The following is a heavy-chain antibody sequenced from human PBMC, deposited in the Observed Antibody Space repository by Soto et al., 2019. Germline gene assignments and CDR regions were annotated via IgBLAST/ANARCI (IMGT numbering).Heavy chain of an antibody. D-gene: IGHD4-4*01. CDR1: GGSISSGDYY. V-gene: IGHV4-30-4*01. CDR2: IYYSGST. J-gene: IGHJ3*02. Sequence: SETLSLTCTVSGGSISSGDYYWSWIRQPPGKGLEWIGYIYYSGSTYYNPSLKSRVTISVDTSKNQFSLKSISVTAGETAVYFCARAVSNAFDIWGQGTMVTVSS. CDR3: ARAVSNAFDI.